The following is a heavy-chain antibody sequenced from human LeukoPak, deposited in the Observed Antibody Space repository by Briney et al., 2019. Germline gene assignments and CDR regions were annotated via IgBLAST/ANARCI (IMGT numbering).Heavy chain of an antibody. CDR3: ATQQLVLDY. CDR1: GFTFSNAW. CDR2: IKSKTDGRTT. Sequence: PGGSLRLSCAASGFTFSNAWMSWVRQAPGKGLEWVGHIKSKTDGRTTDYAAPVKGRFTISRDDSKNTLYLRMNSLKTEDTAVYYCATQQLVLDYWGQGTLVTVSS. V-gene: IGHV3-15*01. D-gene: IGHD6-13*01. J-gene: IGHJ4*02.